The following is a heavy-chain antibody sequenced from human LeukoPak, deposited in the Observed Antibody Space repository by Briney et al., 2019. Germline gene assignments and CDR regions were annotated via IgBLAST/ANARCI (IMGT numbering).Heavy chain of an antibody. CDR2: ISAYNGNT. CDR1: GYTFTSYG. J-gene: IGHJ4*02. V-gene: IGHV1-18*01. Sequence: ASVKVSCKASGYTFTSYGISWVRQAPGQGLEWMGWISAYNGNTNYAQKLQGRVTMTTDTSTSTAYMELRSLRSDDTAVYYCARAGYSSGWYPLLGYWGQGTLVTVSS. CDR3: ARAGYSSGWYPLLGY. D-gene: IGHD6-19*01.